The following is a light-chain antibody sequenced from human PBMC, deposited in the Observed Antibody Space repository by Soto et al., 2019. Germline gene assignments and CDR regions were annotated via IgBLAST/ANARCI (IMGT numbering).Light chain of an antibody. Sequence: QPVLTQPPSVSGAPGQRVTISFTGSSSNIGAAYDVNWYQQLPGTAPKLLIYGDSNRPSGVPDRFSGSKSGTSASLAITGLQAEDEADYYCQSYDSSLSALVFGGGTKLTVL. CDR3: QSYDSSLSALV. J-gene: IGLJ2*01. CDR2: GDS. V-gene: IGLV1-40*01. CDR1: SSNIGAAYD.